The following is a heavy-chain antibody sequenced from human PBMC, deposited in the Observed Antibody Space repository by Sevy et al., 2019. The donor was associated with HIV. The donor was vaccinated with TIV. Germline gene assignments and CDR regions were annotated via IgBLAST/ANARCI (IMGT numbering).Heavy chain of an antibody. J-gene: IGHJ4*02. CDR2: IYYSGTI. V-gene: IGHV4-59*01. CDR3: ARDSALVPRALVY. D-gene: IGHD3-10*01. Sequence: AESLSLTCNVSGDSISSYFWSWFRQPPGKGLEWIGYIYYSGTIDYNPSLRSRVTISVDTSKKHFSMKLTSVTAADTAVYYCARDSALVPRALVYWGQGTLVNVSS. CDR1: GDSISSYF.